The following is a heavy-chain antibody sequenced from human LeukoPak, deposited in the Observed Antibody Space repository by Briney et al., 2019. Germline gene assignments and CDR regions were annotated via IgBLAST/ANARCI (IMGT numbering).Heavy chain of an antibody. V-gene: IGHV3-30*02. CDR1: GFTFRSYG. Sequence: PGGTLRLSCAASGFTFRSYGMHWVRQAPGKGLEWVAIVRYDGNNKFYADSVKGRFTISRDNSRNTLSLQMSSLRAEDTAVYYCAKEDFGDYGTAYSYYMDVWGKGTTVTVSS. D-gene: IGHD4-17*01. J-gene: IGHJ6*03. CDR3: AKEDFGDYGTAYSYYMDV. CDR2: VRYDGNNK.